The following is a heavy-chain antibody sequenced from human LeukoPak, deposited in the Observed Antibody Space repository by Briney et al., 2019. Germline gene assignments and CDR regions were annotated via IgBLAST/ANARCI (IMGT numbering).Heavy chain of an antibody. CDR3: AMTTVTYNWFDP. V-gene: IGHV1-46*03. CDR1: GYTSTSYY. CDR2: INPSGGST. J-gene: IGHJ5*02. D-gene: IGHD4-11*01. Sequence: ASVKVSCRASGYTSTSYYMHWVRQAPGQGLEWMGIINPSGGSTSYAQKFQGRVTMTRDTSTSTVYMELSSLRSEDTAVYYCAMTTVTYNWFDPWGQGTLVTVSS.